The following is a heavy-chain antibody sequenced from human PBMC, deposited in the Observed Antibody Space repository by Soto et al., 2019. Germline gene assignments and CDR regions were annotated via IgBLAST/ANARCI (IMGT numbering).Heavy chain of an antibody. D-gene: IGHD3-22*01. V-gene: IGHV3-30-3*01. CDR3: ARDGYDSSGYRN. J-gene: IGHJ4*02. Sequence: QVQLVESGGGVVQPGRSLRLSCAASGFTFSSYAMHWVRQAPGKGLEWVAVISYDGSNKYYADSVKGRFTISRDNSKNTLYLQMNSLRAEDTAVYYCARDGYDSSGYRNWGQGTLVTVSS. CDR2: ISYDGSNK. CDR1: GFTFSSYA.